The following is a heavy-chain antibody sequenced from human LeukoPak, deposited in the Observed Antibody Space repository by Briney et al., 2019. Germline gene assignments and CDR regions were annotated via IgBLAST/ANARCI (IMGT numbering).Heavy chain of an antibody. CDR1: GGSISSGSYW. Sequence: SETLSLTCTVSGGSISSGSYWWSWIRQHSEKGLEWIGYVYYSGSTNYNPSLKSRVTISMDTSKDQFSLRLTSVTAADTAVYYCARSFLGDWCFDLWGRGTLVTVSS. CDR2: VYYSGST. CDR3: ARSFLGDWCFDL. J-gene: IGHJ2*01. D-gene: IGHD1-26*01. V-gene: IGHV4-61*01.